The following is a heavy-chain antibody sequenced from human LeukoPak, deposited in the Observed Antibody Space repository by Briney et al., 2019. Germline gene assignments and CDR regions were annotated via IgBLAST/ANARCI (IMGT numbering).Heavy chain of an antibody. Sequence: PGGSLRLSCVASGFTFSSYWMTWVRQAPGKGLEWVANIKQDGIEKYYVDSVKGRFTISRDNAENSMYLQMNSLRAEDTAVYFCARALGVTPPYYFSYGMDVWGKGATVTVSS. D-gene: IGHD2-21*02. CDR1: GFTFSSYW. CDR2: IKQDGIEK. CDR3: ARALGVTPPYYFSYGMDV. J-gene: IGHJ6*04. V-gene: IGHV3-7*03.